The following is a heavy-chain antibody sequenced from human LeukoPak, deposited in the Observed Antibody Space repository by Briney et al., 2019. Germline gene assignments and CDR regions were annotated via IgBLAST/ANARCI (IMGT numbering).Heavy chain of an antibody. Sequence: GGSLRLSCAPSGFHFRTFWMSWLRQAPGKGVEWVANIKQDGSEKNYVDSVKGRFTISRDNARNSVYLQRNSVTAEDTAVYYCARGGGTRTHWGRGVLVTVSS. CDR1: GFHFRTFW. D-gene: IGHD2-15*01. CDR2: IKQDGSEK. J-gene: IGHJ4*02. V-gene: IGHV3-7*01. CDR3: ARGGGTRTH.